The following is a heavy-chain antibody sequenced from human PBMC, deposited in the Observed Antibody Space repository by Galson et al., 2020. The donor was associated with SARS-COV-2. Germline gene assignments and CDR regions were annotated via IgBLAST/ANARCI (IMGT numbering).Heavy chain of an antibody. CDR2: IYYSGST. J-gene: IGHJ4*02. CDR3: ARLVGGSVPAGGVDY. CDR1: GGSISSGDYY. Sequence: SETLSLTCTVSGGSISSGDYYWSWIRQPPGKGLEWIGYIYYSGSTYYNPSLKSRVTISVDTSKNQFSLKLSSVTAADTAVYYCARLVGGSVPAGGVDYWGQGTLVTVSS. V-gene: IGHV4-30-4*01. D-gene: IGHD1-26*01.